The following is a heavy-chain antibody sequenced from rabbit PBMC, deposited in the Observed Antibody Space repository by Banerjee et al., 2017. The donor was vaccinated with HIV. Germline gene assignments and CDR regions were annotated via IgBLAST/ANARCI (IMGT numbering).Heavy chain of an antibody. J-gene: IGHJ4*01. CDR3: ARVTGSVGGDAYVEYFKL. Sequence: QEQLVESGGGLVQPEGSLTLTCTASGFTISSGYDMCWVRQAPGKGLEWIACIYAGSSGSTYYASWVNGRFTIARTSSTTVTLQMTSLTAADTATYFCARVTGSVGGDAYVEYFKLWGPGTLVTVS. CDR1: GFTISSGYD. CDR2: IYAGSSGST. V-gene: IGHV1S45*01. D-gene: IGHD6-1*01.